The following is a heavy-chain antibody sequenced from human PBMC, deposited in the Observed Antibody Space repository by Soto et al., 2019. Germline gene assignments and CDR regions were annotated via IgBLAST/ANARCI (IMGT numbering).Heavy chain of an antibody. J-gene: IGHJ3*02. CDR1: GGTFSSYT. D-gene: IGHD3-22*01. CDR3: ATYPYYDSSGYYYGTKIAFDI. CDR2: IIPILGIA. Sequence: QVQLVQSGAEVKKPGSSVKVSCKASGGTFSSYTIRWVRQAPGQGLEWMGRIIPILGIANYAQKFQGRVTITADKSTSTAYMELSSLRSEDTAVYYCATYPYYDSSGYYYGTKIAFDIWGQGTMVTVSS. V-gene: IGHV1-69*02.